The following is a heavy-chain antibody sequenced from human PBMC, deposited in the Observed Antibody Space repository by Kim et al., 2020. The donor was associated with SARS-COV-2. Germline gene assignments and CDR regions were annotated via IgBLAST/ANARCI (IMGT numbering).Heavy chain of an antibody. Sequence: SETLSLTCAVYGGSFSGHYWSWIRQPPGKGLEWIGEIHQSGSTNYNPSLKSRVTISIDTSKNQFSLKLSSVTAAETGFYYCARGRAGVVPAPILGIGPHYDYFIMDVWGHGTTVTVSS. V-gene: IGHV4-34*01. CDR1: GGSFSGHY. CDR2: IHQSGST. J-gene: IGHJ6*02. CDR3: ARGRAGVVPAPILGIGPHYDYFIMDV. D-gene: IGHD2-2*02.